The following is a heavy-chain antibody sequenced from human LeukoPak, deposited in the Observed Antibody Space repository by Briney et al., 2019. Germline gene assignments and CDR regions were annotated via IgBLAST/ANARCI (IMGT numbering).Heavy chain of an antibody. CDR3: ARDFVVVPAAMEAFDI. CDR1: GYTFTSYD. J-gene: IGHJ3*02. Sequence: ASVKVSCKASGYTFTSYDINWVRQATGQGLEWTGWMNPNSGNTGYAQKFQGRVTLTRNTSMSTAYMELSSLRSDDTAVYYCARDFVVVPAAMEAFDIWGQGTMVTVSS. CDR2: MNPNSGNT. V-gene: IGHV1-8*01. D-gene: IGHD2-2*01.